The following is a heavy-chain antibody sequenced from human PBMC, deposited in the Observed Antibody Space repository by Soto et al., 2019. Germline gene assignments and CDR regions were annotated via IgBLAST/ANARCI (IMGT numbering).Heavy chain of an antibody. CDR1: GYSFTTYN. V-gene: IGHV1-46*01. CDR2: INPSVGST. CDR3: ARARDMDV. J-gene: IGHJ6*02. Sequence: QVQLVQSGTEVKKPGASVKVSCKASGYSFTTYNLHWVRQAPGQGLEWMGIINPSVGSTTYAQNFQDRVTMTRDTSTTTVYMELSSLRSEDTAVYYCARARDMDVWGQGTTGSVSS.